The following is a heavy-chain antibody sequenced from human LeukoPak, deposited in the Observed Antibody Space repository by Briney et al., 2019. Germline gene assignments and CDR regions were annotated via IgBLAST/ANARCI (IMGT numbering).Heavy chain of an antibody. CDR2: IYYSGRT. CDR1: GGSISSSSYY. CDR3: ARDPPGIAAPFDP. D-gene: IGHD6-13*01. Sequence: PSETLSLTCTVSGGSISSSSYYWGWIRQPPGKGLEWIGSIYYSGRTYYNPSLKSRVTISVDTSKNQFPLKLSSVTAADTAVYYRARDPPGIAAPFDPWGQGTLVTVSS. V-gene: IGHV4-39*06. J-gene: IGHJ5*02.